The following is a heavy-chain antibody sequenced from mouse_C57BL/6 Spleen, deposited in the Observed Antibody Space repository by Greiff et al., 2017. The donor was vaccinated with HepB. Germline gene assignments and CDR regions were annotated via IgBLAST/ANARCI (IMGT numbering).Heavy chain of an antibody. Sequence: EVMLVESGGGLVKPGGSLKLSCAASGFTFSSYALSWVRQTPEKRLEWVATISDGGSYTYYPDNVKGRFTISRDNAKNNLYLQMSHLKSEDTAMYYCARLDYGSSYEAMDYWGQGTSVTVSS. V-gene: IGHV5-4*03. CDR1: GFTFSSYA. D-gene: IGHD1-1*01. J-gene: IGHJ4*01. CDR2: ISDGGSYT. CDR3: ARLDYGSSYEAMDY.